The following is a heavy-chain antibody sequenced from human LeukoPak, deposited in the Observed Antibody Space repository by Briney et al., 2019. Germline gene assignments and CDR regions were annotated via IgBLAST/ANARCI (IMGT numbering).Heavy chain of an antibody. CDR1: GGSISSGSYY. V-gene: IGHV4-61*02. D-gene: IGHD3-10*01. J-gene: IGHJ4*02. CDR2: IYTSGST. CDR3: ARELYYGSGSPFDY. Sequence: MPSETLSLTCTVSGGSISSGSYYWSWIRQPAGKGLEWIGRIYTSGSTNYNPSLKSRVTISVDTSKNQFSLKLSSVTAADTAVYYCARELYYGSGSPFDYWGQGTLVTVSS.